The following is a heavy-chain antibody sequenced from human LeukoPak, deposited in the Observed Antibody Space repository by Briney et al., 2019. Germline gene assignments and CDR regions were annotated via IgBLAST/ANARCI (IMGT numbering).Heavy chain of an antibody. CDR3: ARDVGSGWFDY. CDR2: MKEDGIEK. V-gene: IGHV3-7*01. D-gene: IGHD6-19*01. J-gene: IGHJ4*02. Sequence: GSLRLSCAVSGFTFSRYWMSWVRQAPGKGLEWVANMKEDGIEKNYVDSVKGRFTISRDNAQNSVYLQMNSLRAEDTAMYYCARDVGSGWFDYWGQGTLVTVSS. CDR1: GFTFSRYW.